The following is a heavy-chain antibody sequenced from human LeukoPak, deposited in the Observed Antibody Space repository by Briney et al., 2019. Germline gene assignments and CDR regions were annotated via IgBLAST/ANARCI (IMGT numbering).Heavy chain of an antibody. CDR1: GYTFTSYG. J-gene: IGHJ5*02. CDR3: ARCIGPNWFDP. D-gene: IGHD2-15*01. CDR2: ISAYNGNI. V-gene: IGHV1-18*01. Sequence: WASVKVSCKASGYTFTSYGISWVRQAPGQGLEWMGWISAYNGNINYAQKLQGRVTMTTDTSTGTAYMELRSLRSDDTAVYYCARCIGPNWFDPWGQGTLVTVSS.